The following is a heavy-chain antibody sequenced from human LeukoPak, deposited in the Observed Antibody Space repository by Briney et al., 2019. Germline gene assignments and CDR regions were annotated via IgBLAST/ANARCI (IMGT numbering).Heavy chain of an antibody. D-gene: IGHD3-10*01. Sequence: SETLSLTCTVSGGSISSYYWSWIRQPPGKGLEWIGYIYYSGSTNYNPSLKSRVTISVDTSKNQFSLKLSSVTAADTAVYYCARCPLYGSGPYDAFDIWGQGTMVTVSS. CDR2: IYYSGST. CDR3: ARCPLYGSGPYDAFDI. V-gene: IGHV4-59*08. CDR1: GGSISSYY. J-gene: IGHJ3*02.